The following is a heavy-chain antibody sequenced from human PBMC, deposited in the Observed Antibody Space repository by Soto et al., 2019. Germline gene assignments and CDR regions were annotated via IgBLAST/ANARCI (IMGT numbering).Heavy chain of an antibody. Sequence: SETLSLTCSVSGDSISSVDYFWAWIRQPPGQALEYIGYIYKSATTYYNPSFDSRVAISLDTSKSQFSLNVTSVTAADTAVYFCARGRYCLTGRCFPNWFDSWGQGTLVTVSS. CDR3: ARGRYCLTGRCFPNWFDS. CDR2: IYKSATT. V-gene: IGHV4-30-4*01. D-gene: IGHD2-15*01. J-gene: IGHJ5*01. CDR1: GDSISSVDYF.